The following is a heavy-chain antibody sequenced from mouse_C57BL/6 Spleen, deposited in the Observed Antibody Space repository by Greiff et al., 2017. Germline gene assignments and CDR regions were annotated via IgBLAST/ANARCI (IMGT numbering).Heavy chain of an antibody. V-gene: IGHV1-82*01. J-gene: IGHJ3*01. CDR1: GYAFSSSW. CDR2: IYPGDGDT. D-gene: IGHD1-1*01. CDR3: ADSSGSWFGC. Sequence: QVQLQQSGPELVKPGASVKISCKASGYAFSSSWLNWVKQRPGKGLEWIGRIYPGDGDTNYNGKFKGKATVTADKSSSTASMQLSSLASEDSAVYCCADSSGSWFGCWGQGTMVTVAA.